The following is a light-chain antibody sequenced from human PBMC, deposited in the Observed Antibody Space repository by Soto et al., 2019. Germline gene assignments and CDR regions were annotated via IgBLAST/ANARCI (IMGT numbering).Light chain of an antibody. CDR1: QSVTSN. J-gene: IGKJ5*01. V-gene: IGKV3-15*01. CDR2: RAS. Sequence: EIVMTQSPATLSVSPGERVTLHCRASQSVTSNLAWYQHKPGQSPRLLIYRASARATGVPDRFSGSGSGTEFTLTISSLQSEDFAVYYCQQYNNWPPITFVQGTRLEIK. CDR3: QQYNNWPPIT.